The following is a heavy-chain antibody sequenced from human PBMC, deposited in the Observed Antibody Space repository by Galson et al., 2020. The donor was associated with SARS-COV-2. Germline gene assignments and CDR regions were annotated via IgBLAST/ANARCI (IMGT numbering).Heavy chain of an antibody. CDR1: GFTFSDSD. Sequence: GGSLRLSCAASGFTFSDSDMNWVRQAPGKGLEWVSFVSARSSYLRYADSVKGRFTISRDNAKNSLFLQMNSLRADDTAVYYCARDIGPNMISLRVTHYSYGMDVWGQGTTVTVSS. CDR3: ARDIGPNMISLRVTHYSYGMDV. V-gene: IGHV3-21*04. J-gene: IGHJ6*02. CDR2: VSARSSYL. D-gene: IGHD2-21*02.